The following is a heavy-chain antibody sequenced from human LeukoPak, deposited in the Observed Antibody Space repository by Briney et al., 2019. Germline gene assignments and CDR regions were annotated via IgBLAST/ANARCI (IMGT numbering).Heavy chain of an antibody. Sequence: GGSLRLSCAASGFTFSSYSMNWVRQAPGKGLEWVLSISSSSSYIYYADSVKGRFTISRDNAKNSLYLQMNSLRAEDTAVYYCAREAVTGSQNYFDYWGQGTLVSVSS. CDR1: GFTFSSYS. V-gene: IGHV3-21*04. CDR2: ISSSSSYI. CDR3: AREAVTGSQNYFDY. D-gene: IGHD6-19*01. J-gene: IGHJ4*02.